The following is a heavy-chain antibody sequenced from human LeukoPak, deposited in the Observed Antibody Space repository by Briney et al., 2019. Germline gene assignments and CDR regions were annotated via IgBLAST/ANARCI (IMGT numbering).Heavy chain of an antibody. J-gene: IGHJ3*02. V-gene: IGHV3-48*01. Sequence: HPGGSLRLSCATSGFTFSSYGMHWVRQAPGKGLEWVSYISSSSSTIYYADSVKGRFTISRDNAKNSLYLQMNGLRAEDTAVYYCASAGSGAFDIWGQGTMVTVSS. D-gene: IGHD2-15*01. CDR1: GFTFSSYG. CDR3: ASAGSGAFDI. CDR2: ISSSSSTI.